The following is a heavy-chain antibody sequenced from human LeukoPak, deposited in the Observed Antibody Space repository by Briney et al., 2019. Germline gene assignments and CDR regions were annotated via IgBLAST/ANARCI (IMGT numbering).Heavy chain of an antibody. V-gene: IGHV4-4*07. J-gene: IGHJ4*02. D-gene: IGHD6-13*01. CDR2: IYTSGST. CDR1: GGSISSYY. CDR3: ARDPGIAAAGPRGGSDY. Sequence: PSETLSLTCTVSGGSISSYYWSWIRQPAGKGLEWIGRIYTSGSTNYNPSLKSRVTMSVDTSENQFSLKLSSVTAADTAVYYCARDPGIAAAGPRGGSDYWGQGTLVTVSS.